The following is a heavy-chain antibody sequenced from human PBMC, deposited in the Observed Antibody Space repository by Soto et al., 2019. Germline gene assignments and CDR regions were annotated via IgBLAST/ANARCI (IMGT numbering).Heavy chain of an antibody. CDR2: ITDSSDTV. Sequence: EVQLVESGGGLVQPGGSLRLSCVACGSSFRNDNMNWVRQAPGKGLEWVSYITDSSDTVHYADSVRGRFTISRDNAESPLYLQMNSLRDEDTAVYFCARDFGHGYYLDYWGRATLVTVSS. CDR1: GSSFRNDN. V-gene: IGHV3-48*02. CDR3: ARDFGHGYYLDY. J-gene: IGHJ4*02. D-gene: IGHD3-3*01.